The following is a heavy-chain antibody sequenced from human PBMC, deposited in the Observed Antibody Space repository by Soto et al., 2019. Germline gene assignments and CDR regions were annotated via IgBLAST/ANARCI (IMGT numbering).Heavy chain of an antibody. Sequence: EVQLVESGGGLVQPGGSLRLSCADSGFTFSSYSMNWVRQAPGKGLEWVSYISSSSSTIYYADSVKGRFTISRDNAKNSLYLQMNSLRDEDTAVYYCASEYDYGDLNYYYYGMDVWGQGTTVTVSS. V-gene: IGHV3-48*02. CDR3: ASEYDYGDLNYYYYGMDV. CDR1: GFTFSSYS. J-gene: IGHJ6*02. CDR2: ISSSSSTI. D-gene: IGHD4-17*01.